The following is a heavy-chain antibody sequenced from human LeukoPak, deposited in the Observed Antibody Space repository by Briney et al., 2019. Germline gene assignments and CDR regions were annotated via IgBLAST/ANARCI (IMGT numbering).Heavy chain of an antibody. D-gene: IGHD1-26*01. V-gene: IGHV3-7*05. CDR3: VRSGGY. CDR1: GFTFSSHW. CDR2: IKEDGSEK. Sequence: GGSLRLSCAASGFTFSSHWMNWVRQAPGKGLEWVANIKEDGSEKYYVDAVKGRFTISRDNAKNSLCLQMNSLRAEDTAIYYCVRSGGYWGQGTLVTVSS. J-gene: IGHJ4*02.